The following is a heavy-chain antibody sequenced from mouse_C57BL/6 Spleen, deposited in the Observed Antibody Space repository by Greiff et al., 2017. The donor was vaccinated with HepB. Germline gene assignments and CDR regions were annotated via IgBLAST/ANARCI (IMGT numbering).Heavy chain of an antibody. CDR1: GYTFTEYP. V-gene: IGHV1-62-2*01. CDR2: VYPGSGSI. D-gene: IGHD1-1*01. J-gene: IGHJ1*03. Sequence: VKLMESGAELVNPGASVKLSCKASGYTFTEYPIHWVKQRSGQGLEWIGWVYPGSGSIKYNAKFKDKATLTADKSSSTVYMELSRLTSGDSAVYFCARDEEGDYGSSYDHWYFDVWGTGTTVTVSS. CDR3: ARDEEGDYGSSYDHWYFDV.